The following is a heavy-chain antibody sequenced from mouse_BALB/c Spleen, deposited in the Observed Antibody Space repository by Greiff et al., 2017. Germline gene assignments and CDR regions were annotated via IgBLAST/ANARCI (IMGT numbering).Heavy chain of an antibody. CDR1: GFTFSDYY. CDR2: ISDGGSYT. J-gene: IGHJ4*01. Sequence: EVQLVESGGGLVKPGGSLKLSCAASGFTFSDYYMYWVRQTPEKRLEWVATISDGGSYTYYPDSVKGRFTISRDNAKNNLYLQMSSLKSEDTAMYYCARGIFYAMDYWGQGTSVTVSS. CDR3: ARGIFYAMDY. V-gene: IGHV5-4*02.